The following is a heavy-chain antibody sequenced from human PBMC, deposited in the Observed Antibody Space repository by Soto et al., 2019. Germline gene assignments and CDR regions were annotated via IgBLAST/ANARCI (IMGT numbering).Heavy chain of an antibody. CDR2: ISPNGDAT. Sequence: EVQLLESGGNLVQPGGSLRLSCAASGFTFSTYAMSWVRQAPGKGLEWVSAISPNGDATYYADSVKGRFTISRDNSGNTLYLQMNSLNADDTAVYYRAKETVFTAVEDKWGQGTLVTVSS. V-gene: IGHV3-23*01. CDR3: AKETVFTAVEDK. D-gene: IGHD3-10*02. J-gene: IGHJ4*02. CDR1: GFTFSTYA.